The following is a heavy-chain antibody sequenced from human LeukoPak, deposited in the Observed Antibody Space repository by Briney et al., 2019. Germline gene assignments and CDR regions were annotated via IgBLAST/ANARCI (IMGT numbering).Heavy chain of an antibody. J-gene: IGHJ5*02. V-gene: IGHV3-15*01. D-gene: IGHD3-22*01. CDR1: GFTFSSYA. Sequence: GGSLRLSCAASGFTFSSYAMSWIRQAPGKGLEWVGRIWSNSDGGTIDYAAPVKGRFTLSRDDSKTTLYLQMNSLQTEDTAVYYCATDFYDSTWGQGTLVTVSS. CDR3: ATDFYDST. CDR2: IWSNSDGGTI.